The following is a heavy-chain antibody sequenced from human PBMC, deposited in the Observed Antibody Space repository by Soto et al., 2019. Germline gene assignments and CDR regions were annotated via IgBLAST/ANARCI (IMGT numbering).Heavy chain of an antibody. V-gene: IGHV3-48*03. CDR2: ISGSGVTI. D-gene: IGHD6-13*01. Sequence: GGSLRLSCAASGFTFSGYEMNWVRQAPGKGLEWVSYISGSGVTIHYADSVKGRFTISRDNAKNSLYLQMDSLRAKDTALYYCTRTTGSTSWYELSSWGQGTMVTV. J-gene: IGHJ5*02. CDR1: GFTFSGYE. CDR3: TRTTGSTSWYELSS.